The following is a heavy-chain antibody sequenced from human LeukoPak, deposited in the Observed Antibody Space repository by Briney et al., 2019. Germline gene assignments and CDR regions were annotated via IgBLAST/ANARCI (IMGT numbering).Heavy chain of an antibody. Sequence: SQTLSLTCTVSGGSISSCSYYWSCIRQPTGKGLEWIVRIYTSGSTNYNPSLKRLATISVNTSKTQFSLKLSSVTAADTAVYYCARGRGWFDPWGQGTLVTVSS. V-gene: IGHV4-61*02. CDR3: ARGRGWFDP. CDR1: GGSISSCSYY. CDR2: IYTSGST. J-gene: IGHJ5*02.